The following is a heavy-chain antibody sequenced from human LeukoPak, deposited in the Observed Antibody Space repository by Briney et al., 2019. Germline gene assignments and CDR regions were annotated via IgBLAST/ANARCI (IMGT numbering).Heavy chain of an antibody. Sequence: WESLNISCQGSGYSFTSYWIGRARHMPGKGLGRMGIVFSGDSDTRDSPSFQGQVTISADKSISTAYLQWSSLKASDTAMYYCARPLAMVRGVTSWFDPWGQGTLVTVSS. CDR3: ARPLAMVRGVTSWFDP. CDR1: GYSFTSYW. D-gene: IGHD3-10*01. J-gene: IGHJ5*02. V-gene: IGHV5-51*01. CDR2: VFSGDSDT.